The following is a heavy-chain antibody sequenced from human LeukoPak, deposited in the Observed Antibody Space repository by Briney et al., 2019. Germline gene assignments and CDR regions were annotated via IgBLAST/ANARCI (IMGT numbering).Heavy chain of an antibody. D-gene: IGHD2/OR15-2a*01. CDR3: TTARPDTYAFDI. J-gene: IGHJ3*02. CDR1: GFTFNNYA. V-gene: IGHV3-23*01. Sequence: GGSLRLSCAGSGFTFNNYAMYWVRQAPGKGLEWVSALSSSGLSPYYADSVKGRFSISRDISKNTLYLKMNSLRAEDTAVYYCTTARPDTYAFDIWGQGTMVTVSS. CDR2: LSSSGLSP.